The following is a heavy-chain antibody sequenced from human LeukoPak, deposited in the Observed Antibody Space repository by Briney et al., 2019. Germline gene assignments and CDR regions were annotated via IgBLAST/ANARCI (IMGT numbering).Heavy chain of an antibody. D-gene: IGHD3-3*02. J-gene: IGHJ4*02. Sequence: SETLSLTCTVSGGSISSNSDYWGWIRQPPGKGLEWIGSIHYSGSTYYNPSLKSRVTISVDTSKNQFSLNLSSVTAADTAVHYCARHADGHPFLNWGQGTLVTVSS. CDR1: GGSISSNSDY. CDR2: IHYSGST. V-gene: IGHV4-39*01. CDR3: ARHADGHPFLN.